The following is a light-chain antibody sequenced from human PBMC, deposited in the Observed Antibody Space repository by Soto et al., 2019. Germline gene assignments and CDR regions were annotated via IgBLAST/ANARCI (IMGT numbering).Light chain of an antibody. CDR2: KAS. V-gene: IGKV1-5*03. J-gene: IGKJ1*01. CDR1: QSISSW. CDR3: QQYNSYWT. Sequence: DIQMTQSTSTLSASVGDRVTITCRASQSISSWLAWYQQKPGKAPKLLIYKASSLESGVPSRFRGSGSGTEFTPTISSLQPDDIATYYCQQYNSYWTFGQGTKVEIK.